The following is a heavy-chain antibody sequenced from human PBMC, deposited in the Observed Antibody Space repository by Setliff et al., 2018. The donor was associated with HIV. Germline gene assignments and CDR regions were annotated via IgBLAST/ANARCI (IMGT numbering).Heavy chain of an antibody. CDR3: ARVLAVAGKGTGYFFGLDV. Sequence: GESLKISCKGSGYNFTSYWIGWVRQMPGKGLEWMGIIYPGDSDTRYSPSLQGQVTLSVDTSISTAYLQWSSLKASDTAMYYCARVLAVAGKGTGYFFGLDVWGQGTTVTVSS. J-gene: IGHJ6*02. D-gene: IGHD6-19*01. V-gene: IGHV5-51*01. CDR1: GYNFTSYW. CDR2: IYPGDSDT.